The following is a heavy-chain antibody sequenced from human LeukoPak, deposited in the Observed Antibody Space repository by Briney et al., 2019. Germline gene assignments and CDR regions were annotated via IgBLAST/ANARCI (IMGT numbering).Heavy chain of an antibody. V-gene: IGHV3-53*01. CDR3: ARAKQGYSYGTFDY. Sequence: GGSLRLSCAASGFTFSSYAMHWVRQAPGKGLEWVSVIYSGGSTYYADSVKGRFTISRDNSKNTLYLQMNSLRAEDTAMYYCARAKQGYSYGTFDYWGQGALVTVSS. CDR2: IYSGGST. CDR1: GFTFSSYA. D-gene: IGHD5-18*01. J-gene: IGHJ4*02.